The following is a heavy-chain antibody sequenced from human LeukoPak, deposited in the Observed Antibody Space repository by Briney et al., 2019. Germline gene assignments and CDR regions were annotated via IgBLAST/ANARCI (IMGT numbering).Heavy chain of an antibody. CDR2: IWYDGSNK. CDR3: AKDIKGGYYYYGMDV. V-gene: IGHV3-33*03. J-gene: IGHJ6*02. D-gene: IGHD1-14*01. Sequence: GRSLRLSCAASGFTFSSYGMHWVRQAPGKGLEWVAVIWYDGSNKYYADSVKGRFTISRDNAKNSLYLQMNSLRAEDTALYYCAKDIKGGYYYYGMDVWGQGTTVTVSS. CDR1: GFTFSSYG.